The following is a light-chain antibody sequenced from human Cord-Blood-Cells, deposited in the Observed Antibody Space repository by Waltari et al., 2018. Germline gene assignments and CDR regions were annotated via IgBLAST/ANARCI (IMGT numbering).Light chain of an antibody. Sequence: QPALTQPASVSASPGQSITIPCTGTNIDVATYTLVSWYQQHPGKAPKLMIYEGSTRPSGVSNRFSGSKSGNTASLTISGLQAEDEADYYCCSYAGSSTWVFGGGTKLTVL. CDR2: EGS. J-gene: IGLJ3*02. CDR3: CSYAGSSTWV. V-gene: IGLV2-23*01. CDR1: NIDVATYTL.